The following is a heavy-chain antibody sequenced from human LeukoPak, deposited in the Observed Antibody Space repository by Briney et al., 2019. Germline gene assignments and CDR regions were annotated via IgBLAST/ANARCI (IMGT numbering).Heavy chain of an antibody. Sequence: SETLSLTCAVSGYSISSGYYWGWIRQPPGKGLEWIGSIYHSGSTYYNPSLKSRVTISVDTSKNQFSLKLGSVTAADTAVYYCAIDDFWSGYYPKDYWGQGTLVTVSS. V-gene: IGHV4-38-2*01. CDR3: AIDDFWSGYYPKDY. CDR2: IYHSGST. CDR1: GYSISSGYY. J-gene: IGHJ4*02. D-gene: IGHD3-3*01.